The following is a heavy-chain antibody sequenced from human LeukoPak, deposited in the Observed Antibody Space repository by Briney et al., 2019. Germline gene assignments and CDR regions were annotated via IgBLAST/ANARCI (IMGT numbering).Heavy chain of an antibody. Sequence: PSETLSLTCTVSGGSISSYYWSWIRQPPGKGLEWIGYIYYSGSTNYNPSLKSRVTISLDTSKNQISLKLSSATAADTAVYYCARHTTVVPPHYFDYWGQGTLVTVSS. J-gene: IGHJ4*02. V-gene: IGHV4-59*08. CDR1: GGSISSYY. CDR3: ARHTTVVPPHYFDY. CDR2: IYYSGST. D-gene: IGHD4-23*01.